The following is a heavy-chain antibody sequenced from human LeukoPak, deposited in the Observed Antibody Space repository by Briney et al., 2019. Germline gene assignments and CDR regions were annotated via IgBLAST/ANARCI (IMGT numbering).Heavy chain of an antibody. V-gene: IGHV1-18*01. Sequence: ASVKVSCKASGYTFTSYGISWVRQAPGQGLEWMGWISAYNGNTNYAQKLQGRVTMTTDTSTSTAYMELRGLRSDDTAVYYCARDRLTSGSYLVDYWGQGTLVTVSS. CDR1: GYTFTSYG. J-gene: IGHJ4*02. CDR3: ARDRLTSGSYLVDY. CDR2: ISAYNGNT. D-gene: IGHD1-26*01.